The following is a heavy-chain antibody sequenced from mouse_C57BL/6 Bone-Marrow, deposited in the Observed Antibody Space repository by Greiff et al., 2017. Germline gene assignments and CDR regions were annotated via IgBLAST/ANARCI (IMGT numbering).Heavy chain of an antibody. V-gene: IGHV14-4*01. Sequence: VQLQQSGAELVRPGASVKLSCTASGFNIKDDYMHWVKQRPEQGLEWIGWIDPENGDTEYASKFQGKAPITADTSSNTAYLQLSSLTSEDTAVYYCTVLLRSMDYWGQGTSVTVSA. CDR2: IDPENGDT. CDR1: GFNIKDDY. D-gene: IGHD1-1*01. CDR3: TVLLRSMDY. J-gene: IGHJ4*01.